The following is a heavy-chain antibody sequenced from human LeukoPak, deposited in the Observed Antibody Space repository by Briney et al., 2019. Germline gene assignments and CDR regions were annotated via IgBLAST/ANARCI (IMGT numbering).Heavy chain of an antibody. CDR1: GFTFRSYD. D-gene: IGHD3-10*01. V-gene: IGHV3-30*02. J-gene: IGHJ4*02. CDR2: IRYDGSNQ. CDR3: ASYGSGSFPGY. Sequence: PGGSLRLSCAVSGFTFRSYDMHWVRQAPGKGLEWVAFIRYDGSNQDYADSVKGRFTISRDNSRDTLYLQMNSLRPEDTAVYYCASYGSGSFPGYRGQGTLVTVSS.